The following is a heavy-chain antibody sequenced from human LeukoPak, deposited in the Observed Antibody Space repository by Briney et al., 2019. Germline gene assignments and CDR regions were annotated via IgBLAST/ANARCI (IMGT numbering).Heavy chain of an antibody. V-gene: IGHV1-18*01. CDR2: ISAYNGNT. J-gene: IGHJ6*02. Sequence: ASVKVSCKASGYTFTSYGISWVRQAPGQGLEWMGWISAYNGNTNYAQKLQGRVTMTTDTSTSTAYVELRSLRSDDTAVYYCARDLVVVVAATGGYYYYGMDVWGQGTTVTVSS. D-gene: IGHD2-15*01. CDR3: ARDLVVVVAATGGYYYYGMDV. CDR1: GYTFTSYG.